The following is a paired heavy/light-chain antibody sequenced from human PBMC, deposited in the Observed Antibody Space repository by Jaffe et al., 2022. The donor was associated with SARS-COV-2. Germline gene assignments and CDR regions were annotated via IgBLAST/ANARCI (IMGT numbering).Heavy chain of an antibody. CDR1: GGSIGSSSYY. CDR3: ATAISGSYYYFDS. Sequence: QLQLQESGPGLVKPSETLSLTCYVSGGSIGSSSYYWAWIRQPPGKGLEWIGSVYYTGTTYYHSSFETRVTISVDTPKYQSSLKLNSVTAADTAVYYCATAISGSYYYFDSWGQGTLVTVSS. CDR2: VYYTGTT. V-gene: IGHV4-39*01. D-gene: IGHD3-10*01. J-gene: IGHJ4*02.
Light chain of an antibody. CDR3: CSYAGGSSSTMV. CDR1: SSDVLTYNL. Sequence: QSALTQPASVSGSPGQSLTISCTGTSSDVLTYNLVSWYQQHPGRAPKLMIYEGTKRPSGISNRFSASKSGNTASLTISGLQAEDEADYHCCSYAGGSSSTMVFGGGTRLTVL. J-gene: IGLJ2*01. CDR2: EGT. V-gene: IGLV2-23*01.